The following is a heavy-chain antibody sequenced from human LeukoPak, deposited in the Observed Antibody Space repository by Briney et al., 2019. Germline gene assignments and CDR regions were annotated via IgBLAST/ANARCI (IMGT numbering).Heavy chain of an antibody. CDR2: ISSSSITI. J-gene: IGHJ4*02. V-gene: IGHV3-48*04. CDR3: ARDRGGSYSAIDY. Sequence: GGSLRLSCAASGFTISSYSLNWVRQAPGKGLEWVSFISSSSITIYYADSVKGRFTISRDNAEKSLYLQMNSLRAEDTAVYYCARDRGGSYSAIDYWGQGTLVTVSS. CDR1: GFTISSYS. D-gene: IGHD2-15*01.